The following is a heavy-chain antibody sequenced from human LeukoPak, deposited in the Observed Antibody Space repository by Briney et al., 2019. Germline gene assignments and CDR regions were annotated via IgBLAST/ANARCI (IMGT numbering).Heavy chain of an antibody. Sequence: SETLSLTCTVSGGSISSSSYYWGWIRQPPGKGLEWIGSIYYSGSTYYNPSLKSRVTISVDTSKNQFSLKLSSVTAADTAVYYCARDYCGGDCYSFDYWGQGTLATVSS. J-gene: IGHJ4*02. CDR2: IYYSGST. CDR3: ARDYCGGDCYSFDY. CDR1: GGSISSSSYY. V-gene: IGHV4-39*07. D-gene: IGHD2-21*02.